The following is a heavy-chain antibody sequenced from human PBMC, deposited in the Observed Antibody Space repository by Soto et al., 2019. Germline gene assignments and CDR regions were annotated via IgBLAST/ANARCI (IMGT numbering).Heavy chain of an antibody. CDR2: IYYSGST. Sequence: QVQLQESGPGLVKPSETLSLTCTFSGVSISGYYWTWIRQPPGKGLEWIGYIYYSGSTNYNPSLKSRVTLSVDTSKNQFYQKLSSVTAADTAVYYCARRGPVAGKTIFDYWGQGTQVTVSS. CDR1: GVSISGYY. J-gene: IGHJ4*02. CDR3: ARRGPVAGKTIFDY. D-gene: IGHD6-13*01. V-gene: IGHV4-59*08.